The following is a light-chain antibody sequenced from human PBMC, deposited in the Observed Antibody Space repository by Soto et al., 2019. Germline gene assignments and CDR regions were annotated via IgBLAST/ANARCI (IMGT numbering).Light chain of an antibody. Sequence: EIVLTQSPGTLSLSPGEGATLSCRASQSVSSYLAWYQQKPGQAPRLLIYAASTRATDIPDRFSGSGSGTDFTLTISRLEPEDFAVFYCQQYGSPLPWTFGQGTKVDIK. CDR3: QQYGSPLPWT. J-gene: IGKJ1*01. V-gene: IGKV3-20*01. CDR1: QSVSSY. CDR2: AAS.